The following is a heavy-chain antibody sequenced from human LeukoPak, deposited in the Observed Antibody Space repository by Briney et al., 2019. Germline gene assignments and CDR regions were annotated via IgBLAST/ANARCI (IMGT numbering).Heavy chain of an antibody. Sequence: PGGSLRLSCAASGFTFSSYSMNWVRQAPGKGLEWVSYISSSSSTIYYADSVKGRFTISRDNAKNSLYLQMNSLRAEDTAVYYCARTGGTIFGVESGEFDPWGQGTLVTVSS. V-gene: IGHV3-48*04. CDR3: ARTGGTIFGVESGEFDP. CDR1: GFTFSSYS. J-gene: IGHJ5*02. CDR2: ISSSSSTI. D-gene: IGHD3-3*01.